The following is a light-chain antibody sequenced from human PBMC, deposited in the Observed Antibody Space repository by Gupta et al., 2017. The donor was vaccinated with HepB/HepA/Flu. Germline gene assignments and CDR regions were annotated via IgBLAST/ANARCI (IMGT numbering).Light chain of an antibody. V-gene: IGKV3-15*01. CDR3: HQYKQWPPGT. CDR1: QGVGSD. Sequence: VMTQSPGTLSVSPGGTATLSCRASQGVGSDLAWYQQRPGQAPRTLIYGANIRATGIPDRVRGSGCGRECTLTIRSQQSGDYGVDYGHQYKQWPPGTFGRGTKVEIK. CDR2: GAN. J-gene: IGKJ1*01.